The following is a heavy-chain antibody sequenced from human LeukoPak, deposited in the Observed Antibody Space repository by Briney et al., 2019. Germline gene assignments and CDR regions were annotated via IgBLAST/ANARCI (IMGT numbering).Heavy chain of an antibody. V-gene: IGHV3-7*03. J-gene: IGHJ4*02. Sequence: GGSLRLSCAASGFTFSSYWMSWVRQAPGKGLEWVANIKQDGSEKYYVDSVKGRFTISRDNAKNSLYLQMNSLRAEDTAVYYCAKDRTLRRGYYFDYWGQGTLVTVSS. CDR3: AKDRTLRRGYYFDY. CDR1: GFTFSSYW. CDR2: IKQDGSEK. D-gene: IGHD1/OR15-1a*01.